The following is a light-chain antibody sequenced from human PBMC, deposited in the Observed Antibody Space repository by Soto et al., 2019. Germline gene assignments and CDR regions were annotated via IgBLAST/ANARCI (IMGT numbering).Light chain of an antibody. CDR3: QKYTTTPRT. V-gene: IGKV1-27*01. CDR1: QDISDH. J-gene: IGKJ1*01. Sequence: TSSVGDSVTITCRASQDISDHLAWYQQKPGKVPNLLIYAASNLQSGVPSRFSGGGSGTDFTLTISSLQPEDVASYYCQKYTTTPRTFGQGTKVELK. CDR2: AAS.